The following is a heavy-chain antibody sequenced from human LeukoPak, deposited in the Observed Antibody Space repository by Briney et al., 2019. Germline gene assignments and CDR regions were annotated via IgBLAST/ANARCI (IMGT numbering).Heavy chain of an antibody. V-gene: IGHV4-34*01. CDR2: INHSGST. D-gene: IGHD2-2*01. CDR1: GGSFSGYY. Sequence: SETLSLTCAVYGGSFSGYYWSWIRQPPGKGLEWIGEINHSGSTNYNPSLKSRVTISVDTSKNQFSLQLSSVTAADTAVYYCARGAQKRPLEYCSSTSCYYYYMDVWGKGTTVTVSS. J-gene: IGHJ6*03. CDR3: ARGAQKRPLEYCSSTSCYYYYMDV.